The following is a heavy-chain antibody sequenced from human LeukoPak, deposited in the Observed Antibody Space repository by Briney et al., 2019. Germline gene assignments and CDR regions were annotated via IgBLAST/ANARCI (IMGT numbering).Heavy chain of an antibody. V-gene: IGHV3-7*01. J-gene: IGHJ4*02. CDR1: GFTFSTSW. Sequence: GGSLRLSCSPSGFTFSTSWMTWVRQAPGKGLEWVANIKPDGTYKQYLESVKGRFTISRDNSNNMLYLQMNSLRAEDTAVYYCARDHEWGRAYFDYWGQGTLVTVSS. CDR3: ARDHEWGRAYFDY. D-gene: IGHD1-26*01. CDR2: IKPDGTYK.